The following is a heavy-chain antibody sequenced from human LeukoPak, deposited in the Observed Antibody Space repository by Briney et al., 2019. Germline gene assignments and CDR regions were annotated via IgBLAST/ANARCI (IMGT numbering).Heavy chain of an antibody. Sequence: ASVKVSCKASGYIFTSYDISWVRQAPGQGLEWMGWISTYNSNTNSAQKFQDRVTMTTDTSTSKAYMELRSLRSDDTAVYYCGRYEYRNDKYYFDFWGQGTLVTVSS. CDR3: GRYEYRNDKYYFDF. CDR1: GYIFTSYD. V-gene: IGHV1-18*01. CDR2: ISTYNSNT. D-gene: IGHD6-6*01. J-gene: IGHJ4*02.